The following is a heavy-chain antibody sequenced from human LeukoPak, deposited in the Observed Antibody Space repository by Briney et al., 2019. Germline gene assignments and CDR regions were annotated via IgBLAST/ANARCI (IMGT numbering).Heavy chain of an antibody. D-gene: IGHD1-26*01. V-gene: IGHV3-23*01. J-gene: IGHJ4*02. CDR1: GFTFSSYA. Sequence: PGGSLRLSCAASGFTFSSYAMSWVRQAPGKGLEWVSAISGSGGRTYYADSVRGRFTISRDISKNTLYLQINSLRADDTAIYYCARDSGNYYGFDYWGQGTLVTVSS. CDR3: ARDSGNYYGFDY. CDR2: ISGSGGRT.